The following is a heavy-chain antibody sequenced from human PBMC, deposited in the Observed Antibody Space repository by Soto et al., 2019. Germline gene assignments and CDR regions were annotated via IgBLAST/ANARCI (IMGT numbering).Heavy chain of an antibody. V-gene: IGHV1-8*01. D-gene: IGHD3-10*01. CDR2: VNPNNGDT. CDR3: AKVSRKGSAIDFDY. Sequence: ASVKVSFKASGYTFTSYDINWVRQATGQGPEWIGWVNPNNGDTGYAQKFQGRVTLTTDISTTTAYMELTSLRSEDTAIYYCAKVSRKGSAIDFDYWGQGTLVTVSS. J-gene: IGHJ4*02. CDR1: GYTFTSYD.